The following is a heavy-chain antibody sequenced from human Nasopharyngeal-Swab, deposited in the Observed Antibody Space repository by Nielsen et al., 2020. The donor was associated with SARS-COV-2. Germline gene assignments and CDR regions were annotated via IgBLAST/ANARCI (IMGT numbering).Heavy chain of an antibody. CDR2: ISSSSSYI. D-gene: IGHD3-10*01. Sequence: GGSLRLSCAASGFTFSSYSMNWVRQAPGRGLEWVSSISSSSSYIYYADSVKGRFTISRDNAKNSLYLQMNSLRAEDTAVYYCARDPITMVQGGLNWFDPGGQGTLVTVSS. CDR3: ARDPITMVQGGLNWFDP. J-gene: IGHJ5*02. V-gene: IGHV3-21*04. CDR1: GFTFSSYS.